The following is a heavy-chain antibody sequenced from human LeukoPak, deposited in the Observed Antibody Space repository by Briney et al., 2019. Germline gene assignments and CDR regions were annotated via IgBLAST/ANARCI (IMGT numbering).Heavy chain of an antibody. D-gene: IGHD3-3*01. J-gene: IGHJ5*02. CDR3: ATEVPAYDFWSGYQSNYNWFDP. V-gene: IGHV1-8*01. Sequence: ASVKVSCKASGYTFTSYDINWVRQATGQGLEWMGWMNPNSGNTGYAQKFQGRVTMTRNTSISTAYMELSSLRSEDTAVYYCATEVPAYDFWSGYQSNYNWFDPWGQGTLVTVSS. CDR1: GYTFTSYD. CDR2: MNPNSGNT.